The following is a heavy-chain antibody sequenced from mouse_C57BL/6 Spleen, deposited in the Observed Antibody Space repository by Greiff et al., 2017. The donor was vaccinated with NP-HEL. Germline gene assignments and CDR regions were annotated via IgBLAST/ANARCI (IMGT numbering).Heavy chain of an antibody. V-gene: IGHV5-4*03. D-gene: IGHD2-4*01. Sequence: DVMLVESGGGLVKPGGSLKLSCAASGFTFSSYAMSWVRQTPEKRLEWVATISDGGSYTYYPDNVKGRFTISRDNAKNNLYLQMSHLKSEDTAMYYCARGGYDYLRGFGYWGQGTTLTVSS. J-gene: IGHJ2*01. CDR1: GFTFSSYA. CDR3: ARGGYDYLRGFGY. CDR2: ISDGGSYT.